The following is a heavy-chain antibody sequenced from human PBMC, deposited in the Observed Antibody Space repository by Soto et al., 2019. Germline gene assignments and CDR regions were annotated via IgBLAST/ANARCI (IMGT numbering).Heavy chain of an antibody. CDR3: GRDLTSNANCIDP. Sequence: QVQLQESGPGLVKPSQTLSLTCSVSGDYIHVGGYYWTWIRQRPGKGLEWMGYIYYTGKTYYNPSVESRLTMSVDGSKNQFSLRLTSVTAADTAVYFCGRDLTSNANCIDPWGQGTLVTVSS. CDR1: GDYIHVGGYY. D-gene: IGHD2-2*01. CDR2: IYYTGKT. V-gene: IGHV4-30-4*01. J-gene: IGHJ5*02.